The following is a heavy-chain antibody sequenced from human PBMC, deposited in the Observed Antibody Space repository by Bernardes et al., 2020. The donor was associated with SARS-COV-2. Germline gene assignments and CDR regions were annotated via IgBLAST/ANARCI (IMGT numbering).Heavy chain of an antibody. J-gene: IGHJ4*02. D-gene: IGHD6-13*01. CDR1: GYTFTSYA. Sequence: ASVKVSCKASGYTFTSYAMHWVRQAPGQRLEWMGWINAGNGNTKYSQKFQGRVTITRDTSASTAYMELSSLRSEDTAVYYCATIPIAAAGSRDFDYWGQGTRVTVSS. V-gene: IGHV1-3*01. CDR2: INAGNGNT. CDR3: ATIPIAAAGSRDFDY.